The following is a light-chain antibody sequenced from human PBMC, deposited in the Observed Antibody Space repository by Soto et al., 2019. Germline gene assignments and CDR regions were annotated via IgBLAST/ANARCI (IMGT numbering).Light chain of an antibody. CDR1: QSVSSSY. J-gene: IGKJ1*01. V-gene: IGKV3-20*01. CDR3: QQYGSSPGT. Sequence: EILLTQSPGTLSLSPGERATLSCRASQSVSSSYLAWYQQKPGQAPRLLIYGASSRDTGIPDRFSGSGSGTDFTLTISRLEPEDFEVYYCQQYGSSPGTFGQGTKVDIK. CDR2: GAS.